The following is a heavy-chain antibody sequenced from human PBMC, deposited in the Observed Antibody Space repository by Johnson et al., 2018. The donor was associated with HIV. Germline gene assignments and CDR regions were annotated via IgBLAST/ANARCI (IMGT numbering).Heavy chain of an antibody. CDR2: ISGGST. Sequence: VQLVESRGVLVQPGGSLRLSCAASGFTVSSNVMSWVRQAPGKGLEWVSSISGGSTYYADSRKGRFTISRDNAKNSLYLQMNSLRAEDTALYYCARSVGYCSGGSCSPDAFDIWGQGTMVTVSS. J-gene: IGHJ3*02. CDR1: GFTVSSNV. CDR3: ARSVGYCSGGSCSPDAFDI. V-gene: IGHV3-38-3*01. D-gene: IGHD2-15*01.